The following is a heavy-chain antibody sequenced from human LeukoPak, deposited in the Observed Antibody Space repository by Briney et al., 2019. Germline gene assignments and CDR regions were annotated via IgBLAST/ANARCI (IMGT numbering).Heavy chain of an antibody. J-gene: IGHJ4*02. V-gene: IGHV3-21*04. CDR3: ARGGVAGDY. CDR2: ISGDSRYI. Sequence: GGSLRLSCAASGFTFSSYTINWVRQAPGKGLEWVSAISGDSRYIYYADSVKGRFTISRDNAKNSLYLQMNNLRVEDAAVYYCARGGVAGDYWGQGTLVTVSS. D-gene: IGHD6-19*01. CDR1: GFTFSSYT.